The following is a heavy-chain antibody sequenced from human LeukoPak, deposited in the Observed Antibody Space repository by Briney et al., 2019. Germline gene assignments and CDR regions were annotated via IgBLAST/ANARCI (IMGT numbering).Heavy chain of an antibody. CDR1: GYTFTSYD. D-gene: IGHD4-17*01. J-gene: IGHJ5*02. Sequence: ASVKVSCKASGYTFTSYDINWVRQATGQGLEWMGWMNPNSGNTGYAQKFQGRVTITRNTSISTAYMELSSLRSEDTAVYYCARDRRPDYGDYHWFDPWGQGTLVTVSS. CDR2: MNPNSGNT. CDR3: ARDRRPDYGDYHWFDP. V-gene: IGHV1-8*03.